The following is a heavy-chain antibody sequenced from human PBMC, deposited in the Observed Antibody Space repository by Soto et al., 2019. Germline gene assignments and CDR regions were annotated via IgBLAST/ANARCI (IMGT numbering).Heavy chain of an antibody. J-gene: IGHJ5*02. V-gene: IGHV1-46*01. Sequence: ASVKVSCKASGFPLTSFFIHWVRQAPGQGLEWMGVINPSRGSANYAQKFQGRLTLTRGTSSSTVYMELSSLKSEDTALYYCVIAPNLVNPWGQGTLVTVTS. CDR1: GFPLTSFF. CDR3: VIAPNLVNP. D-gene: IGHD3-16*02. CDR2: INPSRGSA.